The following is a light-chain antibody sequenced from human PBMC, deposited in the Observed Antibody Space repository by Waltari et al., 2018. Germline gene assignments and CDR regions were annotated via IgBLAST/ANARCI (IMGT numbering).Light chain of an antibody. V-gene: IGLV3-10*01. J-gene: IGLJ2*01. CDR2: DDN. Sequence: YDLTQPPSVSVSPGQTAAITCSGDGLPKQYTFWYQQKSGQAPVLVMYDDNKRPSGIPVRCSGSSAGTVATLTITGAEVDDEADYYCYSKDTDGGSQGKIGGGTKLTVL. CDR3: YSKDTDGGSQGK. CDR1: GLPKQY.